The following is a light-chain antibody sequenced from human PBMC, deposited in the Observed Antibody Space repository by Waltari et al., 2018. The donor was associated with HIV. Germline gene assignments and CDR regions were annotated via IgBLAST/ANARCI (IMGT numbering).Light chain of an antibody. CDR1: SSDVGVYNF. CDR3: CSYAGSYPVV. Sequence: QSALTQPRSVSGSPGQSVTISCTGTSSDVGVYNFVSWYQQHPGKAPKLMIYDVSKRPSGVPDRCPGSKSGNTASLTISGLQAEDEADYYCCSYAGSYPVVFGGGTKLTVL. J-gene: IGLJ2*01. V-gene: IGLV2-11*01. CDR2: DVS.